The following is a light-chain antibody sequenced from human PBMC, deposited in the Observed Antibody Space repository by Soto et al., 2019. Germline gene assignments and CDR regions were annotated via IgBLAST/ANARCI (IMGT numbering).Light chain of an antibody. V-gene: IGKV1-9*01. CDR1: QGISSY. Sequence: DIQLTQSPSFLSASVGDSVTITCRASQGISSYLAWYQQKPGKAPKLLIYAASTLQSGVPSRFSGSGSGTEFTLTISSLQPADFATYYCQQLNSYPYTFGQGSKLEIK. CDR2: AAS. J-gene: IGKJ2*01. CDR3: QQLNSYPYT.